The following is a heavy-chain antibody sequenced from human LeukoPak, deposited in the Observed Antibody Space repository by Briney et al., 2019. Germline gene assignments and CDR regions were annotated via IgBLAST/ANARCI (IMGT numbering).Heavy chain of an antibody. J-gene: IGHJ4*02. CDR1: GFTLSSYG. Sequence: GGSLRLSCAASGFTLSSYGMHWVRQAPGKGLEWVAVISYDGSNKYYADSVKGRFTISRDDSKNTLYLQMNSLRAEDTAVYYCAKDAAAAGNFDYWGQGTLVTVSS. CDR2: ISYDGSNK. D-gene: IGHD6-13*01. V-gene: IGHV3-30*18. CDR3: AKDAAAAGNFDY.